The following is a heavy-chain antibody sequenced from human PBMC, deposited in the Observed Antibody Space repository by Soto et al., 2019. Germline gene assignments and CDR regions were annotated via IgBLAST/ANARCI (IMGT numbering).Heavy chain of an antibody. D-gene: IGHD3-3*01. CDR1: GFTFSSYG. V-gene: IGHV3-30*18. Sequence: QVQLVESGGGVVQPGRSLRLSCAASGFTFSSYGMHWVRQAPGKGLEWVAVISYDGSNKYYADSVKGRFTISRDNSKNTLYLKMNSLRAEDTAVYYCAKDHVTIFGVVIGPLDYWGQGTLVTVSS. J-gene: IGHJ4*02. CDR2: ISYDGSNK. CDR3: AKDHVTIFGVVIGPLDY.